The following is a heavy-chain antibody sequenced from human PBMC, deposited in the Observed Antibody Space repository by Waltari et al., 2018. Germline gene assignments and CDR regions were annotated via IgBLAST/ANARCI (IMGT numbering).Heavy chain of an antibody. D-gene: IGHD7-27*01. CDR2: ISSSSSYI. Sequence: EVQLVESGGGLVKPGGSLRLSCAASGFTFSSYSMNWVRQAPGKGLEWVSSISSSSSYIYYADSVKGRFTIARDNAKNSLYLQMNSLRAEDTAVYYCARARLGKGGGYYFDYWGQGTLVTVSS. CDR1: GFTFSSYS. CDR3: ARARLGKGGGYYFDY. V-gene: IGHV3-21*01. J-gene: IGHJ4*02.